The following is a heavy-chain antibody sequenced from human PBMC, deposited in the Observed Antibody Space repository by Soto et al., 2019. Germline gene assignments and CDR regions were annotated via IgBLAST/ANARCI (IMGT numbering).Heavy chain of an antibody. D-gene: IGHD6-13*01. CDR1: GYTFTSYG. Sequence: GASVKVSCKASGYTFTSYGISWVRQAPGQGLEWMGWISAYNGNTNYAQKLQGRVTMTTDTSTSTAYMELRGLRSDDTAVYYCAREGVQQLVGDTDYYYYGMDVWGQGTTVTVSS. J-gene: IGHJ6*02. V-gene: IGHV1-18*04. CDR2: ISAYNGNT. CDR3: AREGVQQLVGDTDYYYYGMDV.